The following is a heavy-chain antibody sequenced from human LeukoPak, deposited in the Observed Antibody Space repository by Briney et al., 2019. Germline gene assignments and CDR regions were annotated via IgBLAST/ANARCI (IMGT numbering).Heavy chain of an antibody. Sequence: GGSLRLSCAASEFTFSDYAMNWVRQAPGKGLEWVSTISDSGGGTFYADSVKGRFTVSRDNSKKTLYLQMNSLRAEDTAVYYRAKRLEPTYRSGPFDYWGQGTLVTVSS. V-gene: IGHV3-23*01. D-gene: IGHD6-19*01. CDR1: EFTFSDYA. CDR2: ISDSGGGT. J-gene: IGHJ4*02. CDR3: AKRLEPTYRSGPFDY.